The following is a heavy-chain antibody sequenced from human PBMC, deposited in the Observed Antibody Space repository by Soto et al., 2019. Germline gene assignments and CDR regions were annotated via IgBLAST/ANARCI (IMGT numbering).Heavy chain of an antibody. Sequence: QVQLVQSGAEVKKPGASVKVSCKASGYTFTNYDINWVRQATGQGLEWMGWMNPNSGNTGYAQKFKGRVTMTGNTAIRTVYRELSSLRSEDTAVYYCAGALYGDNVDYWGQGTLVSLSS. CDR2: MNPNSGNT. D-gene: IGHD4-17*01. V-gene: IGHV1-8*01. J-gene: IGHJ4*02. CDR3: AGALYGDNVDY. CDR1: GYTFTNYD.